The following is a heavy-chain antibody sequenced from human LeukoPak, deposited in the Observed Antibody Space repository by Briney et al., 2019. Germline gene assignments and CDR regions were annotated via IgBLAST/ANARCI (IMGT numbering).Heavy chain of an antibody. V-gene: IGHV4-39*07. Sequence: SETLSLTCTVSGGSISSSSYYWGWIRQPPGKGVEWIGSIYYSGSTYYNPSLKSRVTISVDTSKNQFSLKLSSVTAADTAVYYCARGSMQQQLDLAFDYWGQGTLVTVSS. CDR2: IYYSGST. CDR3: ARGSMQQQLDLAFDY. D-gene: IGHD6-13*01. J-gene: IGHJ4*02. CDR1: GGSISSSSYY.